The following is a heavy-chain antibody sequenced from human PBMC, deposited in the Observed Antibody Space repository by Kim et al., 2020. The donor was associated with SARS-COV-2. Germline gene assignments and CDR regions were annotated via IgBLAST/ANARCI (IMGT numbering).Heavy chain of an antibody. D-gene: IGHD1-1*01. Sequence: ASVKVSCKASGYTFTSYYIHWLRQAPGQGLEWVGMINPSGDSTTYAQNFQDRVTMTRDTSTDTVYMELSSLRSDDTALYYCARALLERRWYYFDYWGQGTQVIVSS. J-gene: IGHJ4*02. CDR1: GYTFTSYY. V-gene: IGHV1-46*01. CDR3: ARALLERRWYYFDY. CDR2: INPSGDST.